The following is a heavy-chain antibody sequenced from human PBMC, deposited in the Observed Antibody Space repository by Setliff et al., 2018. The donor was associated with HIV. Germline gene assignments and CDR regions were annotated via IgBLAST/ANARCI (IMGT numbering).Heavy chain of an antibody. CDR3: ARDPDRVRGIYYYYMDV. CDR2: IIPIFGTT. J-gene: IGHJ6*03. V-gene: IGHV1-69*13. Sequence: GASVKVSCKASGGTFSTYAISWVRQAPGQGLEWMGGIIPIFGTTNYAQKFQGRVTITADDSTSTAYMELTGLRSEDTAVYYCARDPDRVRGIYYYYMDVWGQGTTVTVSS. D-gene: IGHD6-13*01. CDR1: GGTFSTYA.